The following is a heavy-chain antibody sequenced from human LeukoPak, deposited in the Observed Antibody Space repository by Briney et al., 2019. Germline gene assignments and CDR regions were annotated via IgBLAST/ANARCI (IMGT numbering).Heavy chain of an antibody. D-gene: IGHD4-17*01. CDR1: GFTFSGSA. J-gene: IGHJ4*02. V-gene: IGHV3-73*01. CDR2: IRSKANSYAT. Sequence: PGGSLRLSCAASGFTFSGSAMHWVRQASGKGLEWVGRIRSKANSYATAYAASVKGRFTIARDDSKNTAYLQMNSLETEDTAVYYCTSTPILDYGDYYVYWGQGTLVTVSS. CDR3: TSTPILDYGDYYVY.